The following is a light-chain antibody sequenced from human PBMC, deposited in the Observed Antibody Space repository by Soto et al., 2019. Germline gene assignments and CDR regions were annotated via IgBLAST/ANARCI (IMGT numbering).Light chain of an antibody. Sequence: QSVLTQPPSVSGAPGQRVTISFTGSSSNIGAGYDVHWYQQLPGTAPKLLIYGNSNRPSGVPDRFSGSKSGTSASLAITGLQAEDEADYYCQSYDSSRSGSVFGGGTKLTVL. CDR3: QSYDSSRSGSV. J-gene: IGLJ3*02. V-gene: IGLV1-40*01. CDR1: SSNIGAGYD. CDR2: GNS.